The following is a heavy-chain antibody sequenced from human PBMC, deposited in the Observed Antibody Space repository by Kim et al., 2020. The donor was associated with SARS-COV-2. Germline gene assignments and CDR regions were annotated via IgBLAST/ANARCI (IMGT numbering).Heavy chain of an antibody. D-gene: IGHD3-22*01. CDR2: IYYSGST. CDR1: GGSISSYY. Sequence: SETLSLTCTVSGGSISSYYWSWIRQPPGEGLEWIGSIYYSGSTNYNPSLKSRVTISADTSKNQFSLKLSSVTAADTAVYYCATLLYYYDSSGYPGGIDVWGRKTMGNSSS. CDR3: ATLLYYYDSSGYPGGIDV. V-gene: IGHV4-59*08. J-gene: IGHJ6*02.